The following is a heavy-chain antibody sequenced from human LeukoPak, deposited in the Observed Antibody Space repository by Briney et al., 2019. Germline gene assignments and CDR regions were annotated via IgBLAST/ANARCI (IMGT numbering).Heavy chain of an antibody. CDR1: GFTFSSYA. D-gene: IGHD6-19*01. CDR2: ISYDGSNK. V-gene: IGHV3-30*04. CDR3: ARDPTPGSGWYSAYYYYMDV. Sequence: RGRSLRLSCAASGFTFSSYAMHWVRQAPGKGLEWVAVISYDGSNKYYADSVKGRFTISRDNSKNTLYLQMNSLRAEDTALYYCARDPTPGSGWYSAYYYYMDVWGKGTTVTVSS. J-gene: IGHJ6*03.